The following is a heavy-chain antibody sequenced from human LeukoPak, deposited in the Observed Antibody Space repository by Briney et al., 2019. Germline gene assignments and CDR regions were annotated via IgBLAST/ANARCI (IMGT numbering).Heavy chain of an antibody. J-gene: IGHJ4*02. CDR3: ARDQYDILTGYYAY. CDR1: GFTFSSSA. V-gene: IGHV3-23*01. Sequence: GGSLRLSCAASGFTFSSSAMSWVRQAPGKGLEWVSTISGNSGSTYYADSVKGRFTISRDNSKNTLYLQMNSLRAEDTAVYYCARDQYDILTGYYAYWGQGTLVTVSS. D-gene: IGHD3-9*01. CDR2: ISGNSGST.